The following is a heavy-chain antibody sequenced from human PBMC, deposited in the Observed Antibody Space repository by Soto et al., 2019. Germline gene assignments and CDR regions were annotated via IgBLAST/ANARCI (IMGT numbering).Heavy chain of an antibody. CDR1: GYTFTSYD. CDR2: MSPNSGNT. CDR3: ARGPPNWEVDF. D-gene: IGHD7-27*01. J-gene: IGHJ4*02. V-gene: IGHV1-8*01. Sequence: HVQLVQSGAEVKKPGASVKVSCKAAGYTFTSYDINWVRQAAGQGFEWMGWMSPNSGNTGYAQKFQGRVTMTRNTAISTAYMELSSLTSEDTAVYYCARGPPNWEVDFWGQGTLVTVSS.